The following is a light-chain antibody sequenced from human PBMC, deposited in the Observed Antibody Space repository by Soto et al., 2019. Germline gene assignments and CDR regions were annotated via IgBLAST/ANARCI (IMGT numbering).Light chain of an antibody. CDR1: QSVSSN. J-gene: IGKJ4*01. V-gene: IGKV3-15*01. CDR3: QQYNNWPPGT. Sequence: EIVMTQSPATLSVSPGERATLSCRASQSVSSNLAWYQQKPGQAPRLLIYGASTRATGIPARFSGSGSVTEFTLTISSLQSEDCAVYYCQQYNNWPPGTFGGGTKVEIK. CDR2: GAS.